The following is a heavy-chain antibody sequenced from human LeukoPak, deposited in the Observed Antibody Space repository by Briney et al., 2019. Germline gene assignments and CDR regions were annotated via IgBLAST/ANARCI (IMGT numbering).Heavy chain of an antibody. J-gene: IGHJ6*03. CDR3: ARGYCSGGSCYSYYYYYYMDV. Sequence: SETLSLTCTVSGYSISSGYYWGWIRQSPGKGLEWIGSIYNSGSTYYNPSLKSRVTISVDTSKNQFSLKLSSVTAADTAVYYCARGYCSGGSCYSYYYYYYMDVWGKGTTVTISS. CDR2: IYNSGST. CDR1: GYSISSGYY. D-gene: IGHD2-15*01. V-gene: IGHV4-38-2*02.